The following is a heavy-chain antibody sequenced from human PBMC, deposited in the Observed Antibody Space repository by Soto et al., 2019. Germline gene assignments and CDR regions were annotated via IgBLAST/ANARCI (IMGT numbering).Heavy chain of an antibody. CDR2: IYYSGST. D-gene: IGHD3-9*01. V-gene: IGHV4-59*01. J-gene: IGHJ5*02. Sequence: SETLSLTCTVSGGSISSYYWSWIRQPPGKGLEWIGYIYYSGSTNYNPSLKSRVTISVDTSKNQFSLKLSSVTAADTAVYYCARVEMGLRYFDWLFSEPGASWFDPWGQGTLVTVSS. CDR1: GGSISSYY. CDR3: ARVEMGLRYFDWLFSEPGASWFDP.